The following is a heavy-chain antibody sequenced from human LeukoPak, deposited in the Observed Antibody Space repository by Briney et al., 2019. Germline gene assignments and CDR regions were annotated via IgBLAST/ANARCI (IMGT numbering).Heavy chain of an antibody. V-gene: IGHV3-7*01. CDR3: TRRLDE. CDR1: GFTFGKYW. Sequence: PGGSLRLSCVASGFTFGKYWMSWVRQAPGKGLEWVANINQDGSEKNCLDSVKGRFTTSRDNAQNSLYLQMNGLRVEDTAVYYCTRRLDEWGQGTLVTVSS. CDR2: INQDGSEK. J-gene: IGHJ4*02. D-gene: IGHD3-16*01.